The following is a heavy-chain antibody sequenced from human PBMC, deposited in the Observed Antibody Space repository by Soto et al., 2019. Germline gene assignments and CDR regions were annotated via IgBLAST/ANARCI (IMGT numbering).Heavy chain of an antibody. D-gene: IGHD2-15*01. CDR1: GFTFSNYW. CDR3: SRVVVVGAKALNY. V-gene: IGHV3-7*01. Sequence: GGSLRLSCAASGFTFSNYWMTWVRQAPGKGLEWVANIKEDGSEKHYVDSVEGRSTISRDNAKNSLYLQMNSLRVEDTAGYFCSRVVVVGAKALNYWGQGALVTVSS. CDR2: IKEDGSEK. J-gene: IGHJ4*02.